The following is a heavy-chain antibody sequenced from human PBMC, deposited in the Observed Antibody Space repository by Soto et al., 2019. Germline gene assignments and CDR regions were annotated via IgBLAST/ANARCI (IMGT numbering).Heavy chain of an antibody. Sequence: LRLSCSASGFTFIDFYMSWIRQAPGKGLEWVSYISSSGAYTNYADSVKGRFTISRDNAKNSLYLQMNSLRVEDTAVYYCAISGYVTVNWFDSSGQRKLVTVS. CDR2: ISSSGAYT. J-gene: IGHJ5*01. V-gene: IGHV3-11*06. D-gene: IGHD2-15*01. CDR3: AISGYVTVNWFDS. CDR1: GFTFIDFY.